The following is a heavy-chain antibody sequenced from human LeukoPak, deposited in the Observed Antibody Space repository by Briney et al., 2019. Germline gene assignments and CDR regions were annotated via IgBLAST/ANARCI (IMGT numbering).Heavy chain of an antibody. V-gene: IGHV3-74*01. CDR1: GFTFSSYW. CDR2: IASDGSST. Sequence: PGGSLRLSCAASGFTFSSYWMNWVRQAPGKGLVWVSRIASDGSSTTYADSVKGRFSISRDNAKNTLYLQMNSLRVEDTAVYYCARAWDYWGQGTLVTVSS. J-gene: IGHJ4*02. CDR3: ARAWDY.